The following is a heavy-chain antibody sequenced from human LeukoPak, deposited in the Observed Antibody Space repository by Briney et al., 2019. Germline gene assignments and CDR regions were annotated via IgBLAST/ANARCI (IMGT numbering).Heavy chain of an antibody. J-gene: IGHJ6*03. V-gene: IGHV1-18*01. D-gene: IGHD3-10*01. CDR2: ISSYNGNT. CDR1: GYRFTSYG. Sequence: ASVKVSCKASGYRFTSYGISWVRQAPGQGLEWMGWISSYNGNTFYGQKVQGRVTMTTDISTNTAYMELRSLRSDDTAVYYCARVFVDKYGHYYYYMDVWGKGTTVTVSS. CDR3: ARVFVDKYGHYYYYMDV.